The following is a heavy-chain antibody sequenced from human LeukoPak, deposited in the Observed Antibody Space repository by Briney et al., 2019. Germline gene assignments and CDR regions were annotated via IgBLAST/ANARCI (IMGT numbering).Heavy chain of an antibody. CDR1: GFTFTGYY. CDR3: VREGNELLSKNFDY. Sequence: GASVKVSCKASGFTFTGYYIHWVRQAPGQGLEWMGYINPHSGGTNSPQKFQGRVTMTTDTSISVAYMELSSLISDDTAMYYCVREGNELLSKNFDYWGQGTWSPSPQ. J-gene: IGHJ4*02. D-gene: IGHD2-21*02. CDR2: INPHSGGT. V-gene: IGHV1-2*02.